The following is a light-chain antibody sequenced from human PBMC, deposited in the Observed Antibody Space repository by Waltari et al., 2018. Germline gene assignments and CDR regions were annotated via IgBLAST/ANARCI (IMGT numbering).Light chain of an antibody. J-gene: IGLJ2*01. V-gene: IGLV2-14*03. Sequence: FALTQPASVSSSPGQSITISCTGTSSDVGGYNHFLWYQQHPGKAPKLMIYDVSNRPSGVSNRFSGSKSGNTASLTISGLQAEDEADYYCSSYTSSSTVVFGGGTKLTVL. CDR2: DVS. CDR1: SSDVGGYNH. CDR3: SSYTSSSTVV.